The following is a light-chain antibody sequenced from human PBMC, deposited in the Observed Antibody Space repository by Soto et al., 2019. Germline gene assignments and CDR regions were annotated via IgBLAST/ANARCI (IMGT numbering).Light chain of an antibody. V-gene: IGLV1-44*01. CDR3: AAWDDRLNGYV. Sequence: QSALPQPPSATGTPGQTVTIPCSGGSANIGSNNVVWYQQLPGTAPKLLIYTSNQRPSGVPDRFSGSKSGTSASLAISGLHSEDEADYYCAAWDDRLNGYVFGSGTKVTVL. CDR2: TSN. J-gene: IGLJ1*01. CDR1: SANIGSNN.